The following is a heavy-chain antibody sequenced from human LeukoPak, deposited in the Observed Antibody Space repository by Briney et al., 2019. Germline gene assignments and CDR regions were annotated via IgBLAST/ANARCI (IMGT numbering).Heavy chain of an antibody. J-gene: IGHJ6*04. D-gene: IGHD2-2*01. CDR1: GYTFTGYY. Sequence: ASVKVSCKASGYTFTGYYMHWVRQAPGQGLEWMGWINPNSGGTNYAQKFQGRVTMTRDTSISTAYMELSRLRSDDTAVYYCAREHNIVVVPAARGDGMDVWGEGTTVTVSS. CDR3: AREHNIVVVPAARGDGMDV. CDR2: INPNSGGT. V-gene: IGHV1-2*02.